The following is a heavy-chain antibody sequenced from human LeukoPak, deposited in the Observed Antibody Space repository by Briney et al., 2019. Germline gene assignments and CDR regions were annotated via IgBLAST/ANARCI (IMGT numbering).Heavy chain of an antibody. Sequence: PGGSLRLSCAASGFTVSSNYMSWVRQAPGKGLEWVSVIYSGGSTYYADSVKGRFTISRDNSKNTLYLQMNSLRAEDTAVYYCARFFPYYGDAFDIWGQGTMVTVSS. D-gene: IGHD3-10*01. CDR3: ARFFPYYGDAFDI. V-gene: IGHV3-66*01. J-gene: IGHJ3*02. CDR2: IYSGGST. CDR1: GFTVSSNY.